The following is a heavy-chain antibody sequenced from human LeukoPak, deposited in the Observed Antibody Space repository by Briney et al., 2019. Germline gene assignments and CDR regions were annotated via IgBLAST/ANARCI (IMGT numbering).Heavy chain of an antibody. Sequence: PGGSLRLPCAASAFTFSTYAMSWVRQAPGKGLEWVSTITNSGDETYYVDSVKGRFTISRDNSKNTLFLQMNSLTAEDTAVYYCVKSFGSFRYCFDYWGQGSLVTVSS. D-gene: IGHD1-26*01. CDR1: AFTFSTYA. J-gene: IGHJ4*02. CDR3: VKSFGSFRYCFDY. CDR2: ITNSGDET. V-gene: IGHV3-23*01.